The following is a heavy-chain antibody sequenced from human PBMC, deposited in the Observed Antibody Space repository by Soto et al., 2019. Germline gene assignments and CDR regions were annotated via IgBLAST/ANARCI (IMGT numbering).Heavy chain of an antibody. J-gene: IGHJ6*02. D-gene: IGHD4-17*01. CDR3: ARDLDYGDDVGYYGMDV. CDR2: INGGRGFI. Sequence: EVQLVESGGGLVKPGGSLRLSCAASGFTFSSYTMNWVRQAPGTGLEWVSSINGGRGFIFYADLVKGRFTISRDNAENSLFLQMDSLRAEDTGVYYCARDLDYGDDVGYYGMDVWGPGTTVIVSS. CDR1: GFTFSSYT. V-gene: IGHV3-21*01.